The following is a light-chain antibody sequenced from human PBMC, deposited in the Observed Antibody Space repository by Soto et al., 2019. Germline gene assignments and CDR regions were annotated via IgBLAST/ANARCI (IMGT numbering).Light chain of an antibody. Sequence: EIVMTQSPDSLAVPLGERASINCKSSQTVLFSAKNRNYISWYQQKPGQPPKVLVYWASTRESGVPDRFSGSGSETNFTLTISGLQSEDVAVYYCLQHYSFPRTFGQGTKVEI. CDR1: QTVLFSAKNRNY. J-gene: IGKJ1*01. CDR2: WAS. CDR3: LQHYSFPRT. V-gene: IGKV4-1*01.